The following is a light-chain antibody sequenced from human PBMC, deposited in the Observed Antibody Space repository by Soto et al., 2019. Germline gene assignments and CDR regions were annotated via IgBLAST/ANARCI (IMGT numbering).Light chain of an antibody. CDR3: QQYGNSPQT. CDR2: DAS. CDR1: QSVSRD. V-gene: IGKV3-15*01. Sequence: LVMTQSPVTLSVSPGERATLSCRASQSVSRDLAWYQQKPGQAPRLLIYDASARTSDIPARFSGGGSGTEFTLTISRLEPEDFAVYYCQQYGNSPQTFGQGTKVDIK. J-gene: IGKJ1*01.